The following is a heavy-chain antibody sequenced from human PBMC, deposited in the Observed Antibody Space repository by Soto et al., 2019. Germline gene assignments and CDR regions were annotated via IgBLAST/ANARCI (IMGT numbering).Heavy chain of an antibody. CDR1: GGSLSSYY. Sequence: ASETLSLTCVVSGGSLSSYYWSWIRQPPGKGLEWIGYIYYSGSTNYNPSPKSRGNTSIDTSKNQFSLKMSSVTAADTAVYYCASIQRAPKDTAMRGAFDIWGQGTMVTVSS. V-gene: IGHV4-59*12. CDR2: IYYSGST. J-gene: IGHJ3*02. D-gene: IGHD5-18*01. CDR3: ASIQRAPKDTAMRGAFDI.